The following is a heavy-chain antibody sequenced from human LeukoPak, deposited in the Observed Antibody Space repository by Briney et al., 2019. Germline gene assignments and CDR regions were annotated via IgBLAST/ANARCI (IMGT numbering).Heavy chain of an antibody. CDR3: ASLRAVAGTRYYYYYMDV. D-gene: IGHD6-19*01. Sequence: GASVKVSCKASGGTFSSYAISWVRQAPGQGLEWMGGIIPIFGTANYAQKFQGRVTITTDESTSTAYMELSSLRSEDTAVYYCASLRAVAGTRYYYYYMDVWGKGTTVTVSS. V-gene: IGHV1-69*05. J-gene: IGHJ6*03. CDR2: IIPIFGTA. CDR1: GGTFSSYA.